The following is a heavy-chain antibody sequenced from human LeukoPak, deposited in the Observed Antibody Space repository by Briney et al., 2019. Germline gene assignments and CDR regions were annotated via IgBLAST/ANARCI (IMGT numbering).Heavy chain of an antibody. CDR2: ISCYNGDT. V-gene: IGHV1-18*01. D-gene: IGHD2-15*01. J-gene: IGHJ5*01. Sequence: GASVKVSCKASGYTFTSYDINWVRQATGQGLEWMGWISCYNGDTHYAQNYQGRLTMTTDTPTSTAYMELRSLRSDDTAVYYCARDPSNTSGHNAWFDYWGQGTLVTVSS. CDR1: GYTFTSYD. CDR3: ARDPSNTSGHNAWFDY.